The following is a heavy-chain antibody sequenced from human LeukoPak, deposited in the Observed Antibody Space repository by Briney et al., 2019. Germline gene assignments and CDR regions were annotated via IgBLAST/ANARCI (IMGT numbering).Heavy chain of an antibody. J-gene: IGHJ4*02. Sequence: SETLSLTCTVSGGSISSYYWSWIRQPAGKGLEWIGRIYTSGSTNYNPSLKSRVTMSVDTSKNQFSLKLSPVTAADTAVYYCARDLGYSSGWTAYYFDYWGQGTLVTVSS. V-gene: IGHV4-4*07. CDR1: GGSISSYY. CDR2: IYTSGST. D-gene: IGHD6-19*01. CDR3: ARDLGYSSGWTAYYFDY.